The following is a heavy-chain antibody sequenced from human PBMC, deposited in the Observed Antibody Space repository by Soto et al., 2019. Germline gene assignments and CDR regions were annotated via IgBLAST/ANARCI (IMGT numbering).Heavy chain of an antibody. Sequence: QVQLQESGPGLVKPSETLSLTCTVSGDSISGSSWSWIWQPPGKGLEWIAYMYLSGSTNYNPSLKSRVTISVDTSKNQFSLKLSSVTAADTAVYYCARGSGWYFHWGQGTLVTVSS. CDR1: GDSISGSS. D-gene: IGHD6-19*01. V-gene: IGHV4-59*01. J-gene: IGHJ4*02. CDR2: MYLSGST. CDR3: ARGSGWYFH.